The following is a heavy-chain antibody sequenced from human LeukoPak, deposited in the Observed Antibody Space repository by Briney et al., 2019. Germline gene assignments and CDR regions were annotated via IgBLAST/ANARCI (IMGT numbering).Heavy chain of an antibody. D-gene: IGHD4-11*01. J-gene: IGHJ6*03. CDR2: IYSGGST. Sequence: GGSLRLSCAASGFIVTSNYMSWVRQAPGKGLQWVSIIYSGGSTYYADSVKGRFTISRDNSKNTLYLQMNSLRAEDTAVYYCARARNDYSNVLYYYYYYMDVWGKGTTVTVSS. CDR1: GFIVTSNY. V-gene: IGHV3-53*01. CDR3: ARARNDYSNVLYYYYYYMDV.